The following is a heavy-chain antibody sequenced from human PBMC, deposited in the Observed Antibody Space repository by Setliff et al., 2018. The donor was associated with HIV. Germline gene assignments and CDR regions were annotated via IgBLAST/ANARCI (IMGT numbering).Heavy chain of an antibody. D-gene: IGHD1-26*01. CDR2: INAGNGNT. V-gene: IGHV1-3*01. Sequence: ASVKVSCKASGYTFISYAIHWVRQAPGQRLEWMGWINAGNGNTKYSQKFQGRVTITRDTSANTAYMELSSLRSEDTAVYYCAKSRVGFSVPYDAFDIWGQGTMVTVSS. CDR3: AKSRVGFSVPYDAFDI. CDR1: GYTFISYA. J-gene: IGHJ3*02.